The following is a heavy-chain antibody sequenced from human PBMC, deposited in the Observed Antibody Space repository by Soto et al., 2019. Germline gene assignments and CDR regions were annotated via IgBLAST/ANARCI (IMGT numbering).Heavy chain of an antibody. CDR3: ARDSWFGESYYYGMDV. Sequence: PSETLSLTCTVSGGSISSGDYYWSWIRQPPGKGLEWIGYIYYSGSTYYNPSLKSRVTISVDTSKNQFSLKLSSVTAADTAVYYCARDSWFGESYYYGMDVWGQGTTVTVSS. V-gene: IGHV4-30-4*01. D-gene: IGHD3-10*01. CDR2: IYYSGST. J-gene: IGHJ6*02. CDR1: GGSISSGDYY.